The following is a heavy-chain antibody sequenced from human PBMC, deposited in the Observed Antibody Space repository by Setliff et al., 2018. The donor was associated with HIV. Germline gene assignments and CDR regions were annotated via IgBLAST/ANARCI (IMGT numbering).Heavy chain of an antibody. CDR3: ARRGGITTTVQGPPPFDF. CDR1: GGSITSSGYY. D-gene: IGHD3-22*01. J-gene: IGHJ4*02. V-gene: IGHV4-39*07. CDR2: VYYSGTT. Sequence: SETLSLTCIVSGGSITSSGYYWGWIRQPPGKGLEWIGSVYYSGTTYYNPSLKSRVSMSVDTSKNQFSLKLSSVTAADTAVYHCARRGGITTTVQGPPPFDFWGPGTLVTVSS.